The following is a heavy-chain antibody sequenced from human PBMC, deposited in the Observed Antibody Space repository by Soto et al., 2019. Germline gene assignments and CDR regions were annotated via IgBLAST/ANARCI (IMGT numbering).Heavy chain of an antibody. CDR3: ARDKITGLFDY. CDR1: GGSFSGYS. Sequence: SETLSLTCAVYGGSFSGYSWTWIRQPPGTGLEWIGEINHTGSTNYNPSLKCRVTISVDTSKNQFSLKLTSVTAADTAVYYCARDKITGLFDYWGQGTLVTVSS. V-gene: IGHV4-34*01. D-gene: IGHD2-8*02. CDR2: INHTGST. J-gene: IGHJ4*02.